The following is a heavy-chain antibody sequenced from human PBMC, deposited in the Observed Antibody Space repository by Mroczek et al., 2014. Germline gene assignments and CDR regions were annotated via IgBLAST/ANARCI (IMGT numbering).Heavy chain of an antibody. V-gene: IGHV3-13*01. CDR1: GFTFSSYD. D-gene: IGHD2-2*01. CDR3: ARDDSLNCSSTSCYSGGMDV. Sequence: VQLVQSGGGLVQPGGSLRLSCAASGFTFSSYDMHWVRQATGKGLEWVSAIGTAGDTYYPGSVKGRFTISRENAKNSLYLQMNSLRAGDTAVYYCARDDSLNCSSTSCYSGGMDVWGQGTTVTVSS. CDR2: IGTAGDT. J-gene: IGHJ6*02.